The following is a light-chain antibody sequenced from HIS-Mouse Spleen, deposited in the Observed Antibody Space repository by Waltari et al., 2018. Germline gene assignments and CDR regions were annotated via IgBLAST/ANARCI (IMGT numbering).Light chain of an antibody. V-gene: IGLV3-1*01. CDR2: QDS. J-gene: IGLJ2*01. CDR3: QAWDSSYSV. CDR1: KLGDKY. Sequence: SYELTQPPSVSVSPGQTASITSSGDKLGDKYACWYPQKPGQSPVLVIYQDSKRPSGIPERFSGSNSGNTATLTISGTQAMDEADYYCQAWDSSYSVFGGGTKLTVL.